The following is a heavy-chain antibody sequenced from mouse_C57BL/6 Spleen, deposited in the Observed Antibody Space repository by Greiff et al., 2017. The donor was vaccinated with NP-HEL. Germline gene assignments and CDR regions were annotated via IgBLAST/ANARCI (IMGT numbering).Heavy chain of an antibody. CDR2: ISDGGSYT. D-gene: IGHD3-3*01. J-gene: IGHJ2*01. CDR3: ARGPARAFYFDY. CDR1: GFTFSSYA. Sequence: EVQLVESGGGLVKPGGSLKLSCAASGFTFSSYAMSWVRQTPEKRLEWVATISDGGSYTYYPDNVKGRFTITIDNAKNNLYLQISHLTSEDTAMYYCARGPARAFYFDYWGQGTTLTVSA. V-gene: IGHV5-4*01.